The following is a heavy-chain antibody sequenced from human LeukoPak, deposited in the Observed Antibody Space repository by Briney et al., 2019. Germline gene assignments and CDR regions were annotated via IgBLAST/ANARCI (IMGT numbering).Heavy chain of an antibody. V-gene: IGHV3-23*01. D-gene: IGHD2-2*03. CDR1: GFTFSSYV. CDR2: ISNSGGST. CDR3: ARDGSNWFDP. Sequence: GGSLRLSCAASGFTFSSYVMSWVRQAPGKGLEWVSSISNSGGSTYYADSVKGRFTISRDNSKNTLYLQMNSLRAEDTAVYYCARDGSNWFDPWGQGTLVTVSS. J-gene: IGHJ5*02.